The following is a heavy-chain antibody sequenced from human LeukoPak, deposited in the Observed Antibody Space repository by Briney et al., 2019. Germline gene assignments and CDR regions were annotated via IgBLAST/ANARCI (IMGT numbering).Heavy chain of an antibody. CDR3: AKDVVPISAASGMDV. CDR2: INKDGSDK. J-gene: IGHJ6*02. V-gene: IGHV3-7*01. CDR1: GFTFSSYW. Sequence: GGSLRLSCAASGFTFSSYWMSWVRQAPGKGLDWVANINKDGSDKYYVDSVKGRFTVSRDNAKNSLYLQMNSLRAEDTAVYYCAKDVVPISAASGMDVWGQGTTVTVSS. D-gene: IGHD2-2*01.